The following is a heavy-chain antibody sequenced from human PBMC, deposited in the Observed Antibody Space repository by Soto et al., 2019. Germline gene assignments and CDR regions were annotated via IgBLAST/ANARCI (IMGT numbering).Heavy chain of an antibody. CDR2: VNPNNGGT. CDR3: TREYISAVGLVDP. D-gene: IGHD6-13*01. V-gene: IGHV1-2*02. Sequence: GASVKVSCKASGYTFTGYYIHWVRQAPGQGLEWMGWVNPNNGGTNYAQKFQDRVTMTSDTSISTVYMELSRLRYDDTAVYYCTREYISAVGLVDPWGQGTLVTVSS. CDR1: GYTFTGYY. J-gene: IGHJ5*02.